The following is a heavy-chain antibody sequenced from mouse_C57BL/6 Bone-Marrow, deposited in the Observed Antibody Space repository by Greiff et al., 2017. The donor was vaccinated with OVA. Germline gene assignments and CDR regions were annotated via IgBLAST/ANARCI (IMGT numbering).Heavy chain of an antibody. CDR2: IDPENGDT. CDR1: GFNIKDDY. V-gene: IGHV14-4*01. CDR3: TTGDASQY. Sequence: VQLQQSGAELVRPGASVKLSCTASGFNIKDDYMHWVKQRPEQGLEWIGWIDPENGDTEYASKFQGKATITADTSSNTAYLQLSSLTSEDTAVYYCTTGDASQYWGQGTTLTVSS. J-gene: IGHJ2*01. D-gene: IGHD6-1*01.